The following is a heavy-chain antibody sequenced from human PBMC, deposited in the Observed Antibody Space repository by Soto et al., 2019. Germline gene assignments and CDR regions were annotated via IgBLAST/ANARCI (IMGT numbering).Heavy chain of an antibody. CDR2: IYSSGST. CDR1: GGSVNTYY. J-gene: IGHJ4*02. Sequence: QVQLQESGPGLVKPSETLSLTCSVSGGSVNTYYWSWIRQPPGKGLEWIGYIYSSGSTNYNPSLKSGVSMSVDTSKNQFSLYLRSVTAADTAVYYCARDRGPHSYADYWGQGTLVTVSS. V-gene: IGHV4-59*02. CDR3: ARDRGPHSYADY. D-gene: IGHD3-16*01.